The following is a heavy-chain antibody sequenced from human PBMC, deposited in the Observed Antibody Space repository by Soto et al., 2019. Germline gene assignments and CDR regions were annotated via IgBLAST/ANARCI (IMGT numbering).Heavy chain of an antibody. CDR2: ISSSDSAI. Sequence: EVQLVESGGGLVQPGGSLRLSYAASGFTFSSYEMNWVRQAPGKGLEWVSYISSSDSAIYYADSVKGRFTISRDNAKNSLYLQMDSLRAEDTAVYYCASLERATMQGWGRGALVTVS. J-gene: IGHJ4*02. CDR3: ASLERATMQG. CDR1: GFTFSSYE. V-gene: IGHV3-48*03. D-gene: IGHD5-12*01.